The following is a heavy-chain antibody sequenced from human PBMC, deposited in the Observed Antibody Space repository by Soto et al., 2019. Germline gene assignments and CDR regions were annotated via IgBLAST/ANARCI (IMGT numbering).Heavy chain of an antibody. CDR2: MSPNIGIT. CDR1: GGTFSSYT. V-gene: IGHV1-8*02. D-gene: IGHD1-26*01. J-gene: IGHJ5*02. CDR3: ARNTGATINWFDP. Sequence: ASVKVSCKASGGTFSSYTISWVRQAPGQGLEWMGRMSPNIGITSYAQKFQGRVTMTRNTSISTAYMELSSLRSEDTAVYYCARNTGATINWFDPWGQGTQVTVSS.